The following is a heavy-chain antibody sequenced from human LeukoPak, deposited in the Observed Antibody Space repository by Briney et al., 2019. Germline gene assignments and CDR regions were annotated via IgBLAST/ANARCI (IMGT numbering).Heavy chain of an antibody. V-gene: IGHV4-59*01. Sequence: PSETLSLTCSVSGGSISRYYWTCIRQSPEKGLEWIGYIQSIGGTNYNPSLKSRVTISVDTSKNQFSLKLSSVTAADTAIYYCARGGYYGSGNDFRFDPWGQGTLVTVSS. CDR3: ARGGYYGSGNDFRFDP. CDR2: IQSIGGT. J-gene: IGHJ5*02. CDR1: GGSISRYY. D-gene: IGHD3-10*01.